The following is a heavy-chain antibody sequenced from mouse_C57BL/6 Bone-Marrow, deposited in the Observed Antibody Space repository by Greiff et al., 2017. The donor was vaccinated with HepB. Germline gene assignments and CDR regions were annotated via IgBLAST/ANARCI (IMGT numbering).Heavy chain of an antibody. CDR2: IDPETGGT. CDR3: TRLDYGKGFAY. Sequence: QVQLQQSGAELVRPGASVTLSCKASGYTFTDYEMHWVKQTPVHGLEWIGAIDPETGGTAYNQKFKGKAIPTADKSSSTAYMELRSLTSEDSAVYYCTRLDYGKGFAYWGQGTLVTVSA. CDR1: GYTFTDYE. D-gene: IGHD2-1*01. V-gene: IGHV1-15*01. J-gene: IGHJ3*01.